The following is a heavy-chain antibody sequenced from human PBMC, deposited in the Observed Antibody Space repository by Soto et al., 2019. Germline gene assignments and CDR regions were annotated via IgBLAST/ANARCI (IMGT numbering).Heavy chain of an antibody. CDR1: GFTFSSYA. CDR3: AKDRGSYLVVWFDP. Sequence: GGSLRLSCAASGFTFSSYAMSWVRQAPGKGLEWVSAISGSGGSTYYADSVKGRFTISRDNSKNTLYLQMNRLRAEDRAVYYCAKDRGSYLVVWFDPWGQGTLVTVSS. J-gene: IGHJ5*02. CDR2: ISGSGGST. V-gene: IGHV3-23*01. D-gene: IGHD1-26*01.